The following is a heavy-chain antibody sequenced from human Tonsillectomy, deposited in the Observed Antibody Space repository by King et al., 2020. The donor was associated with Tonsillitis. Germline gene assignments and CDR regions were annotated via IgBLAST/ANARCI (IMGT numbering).Heavy chain of an antibody. V-gene: IGHV4-30-2*01. CDR1: GGSISSGGYS. D-gene: IGHD3-22*01. Sequence: LQLQESGSGLVKPSQTLSLTCAVSGGSISSGGYSWSWIRQPPGKGLEWIGYIYHSGSTYYNPSLKSRVTISVDRSKNQFSLKLSSVTAADTAVYYCASGYYDSSGFLFDYWGQGTLVTVSS. J-gene: IGHJ4*02. CDR3: ASGYYDSSGFLFDY. CDR2: IYHSGST.